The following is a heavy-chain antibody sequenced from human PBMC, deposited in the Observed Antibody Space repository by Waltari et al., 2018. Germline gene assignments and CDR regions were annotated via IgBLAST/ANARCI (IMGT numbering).Heavy chain of an antibody. J-gene: IGHJ5*02. Sequence: QVQLVESGGGVVQPGKSLRLSCAASGFTFSTYTMTWVRQPPGKGREGVALISYDGSTKYYADSVKGRFTISRDNSKDTLYLQMSSLRAEDTAVYSCARTMGGHYDFSFDPWGQGTLVTVSS. CDR3: ARTMGGHYDFSFDP. V-gene: IGHV3-30-3*01. CDR1: GFTFSTYT. D-gene: IGHD3-3*01. CDR2: ISYDGSTK.